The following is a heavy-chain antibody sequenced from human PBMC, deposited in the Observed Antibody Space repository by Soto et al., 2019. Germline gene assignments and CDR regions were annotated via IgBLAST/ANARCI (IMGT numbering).Heavy chain of an antibody. CDR1: SDSMNSGGYY. Sequence: SETLSLTCCVSSDSMNSGGYYWSWNRQHPGMGLEWIGYIYSNRDSYYKPSLKSRVTISVYTSKSQLSLTRTSVTGADTAVYYCARRGGSSSGYYPYAFDVSDQVTNLTVSS. V-gene: IGHV4-31*03. D-gene: IGHD6-6*01. CDR2: IYSNRDS. J-gene: IGHJ6*02. CDR3: ARRGGSSSGYYPYAFDV.